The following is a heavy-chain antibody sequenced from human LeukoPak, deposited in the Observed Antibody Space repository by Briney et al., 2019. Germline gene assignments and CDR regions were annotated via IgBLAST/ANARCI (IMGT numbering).Heavy chain of an antibody. Sequence: EASVKVSCKASGYTFTGYYMHWVRQAPGQGLEWMGWINPNSGGTNYAQKFQGRVTMTRDTSISTAYMELSRLRSDDTAVYYCASLFRRGAVAVHFDYWGQGTLVTVSS. D-gene: IGHD6-19*01. V-gene: IGHV1-2*02. J-gene: IGHJ4*02. CDR1: GYTFTGYY. CDR2: INPNSGGT. CDR3: ASLFRRGAVAVHFDY.